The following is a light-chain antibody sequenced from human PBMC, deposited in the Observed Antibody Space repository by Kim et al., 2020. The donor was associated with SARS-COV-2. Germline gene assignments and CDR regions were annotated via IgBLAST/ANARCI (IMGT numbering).Light chain of an antibody. Sequence: LSASVGDRVSITGQASQDIRKYLNWYQQKPGKAPKLLIYDASNVETGVPSRFSGSGSGTDFTFTISSLQPEDIATYYCQQYDNLYTFGQGTKLEI. CDR3: QQYDNLYT. J-gene: IGKJ2*01. CDR1: QDIRKY. CDR2: DAS. V-gene: IGKV1-33*01.